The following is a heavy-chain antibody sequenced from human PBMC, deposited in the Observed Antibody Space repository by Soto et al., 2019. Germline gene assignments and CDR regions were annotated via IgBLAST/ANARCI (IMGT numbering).Heavy chain of an antibody. Sequence: QITLKESGPTLVKPTQTLTLTCTFPGFSLSTRGVGVGWIRQPPGKALEWLALIYWDDEKRYSPTLKSSRTITKDTSKNQVFLTMTTMEPVNTATYYGSHSTAAGTTKHYFFPAHTRRDYFDYWGQGTLVTVSS. J-gene: IGHJ4*02. CDR3: SHSTAAGTTKHYFFPAHTRRDYFDY. V-gene: IGHV2-5*02. D-gene: IGHD6-13*01. CDR1: GFSLSTRGVG. CDR2: IYWDDEK.